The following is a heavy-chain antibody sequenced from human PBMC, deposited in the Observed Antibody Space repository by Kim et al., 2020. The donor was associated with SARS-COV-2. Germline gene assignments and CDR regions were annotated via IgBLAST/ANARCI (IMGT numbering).Heavy chain of an antibody. D-gene: IGHD4-17*01. V-gene: IGHV1-18*01. Sequence: KLQGRVTMTTDTSTSKAYMELRSLRSDDTAVYYCARVDYGGNSPSAGFDLWGRGTLVTVSS. J-gene: IGHJ2*01. CDR3: ARVDYGGNSPSAGFDL.